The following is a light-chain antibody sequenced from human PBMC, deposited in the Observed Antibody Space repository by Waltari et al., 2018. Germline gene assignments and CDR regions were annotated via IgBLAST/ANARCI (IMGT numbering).Light chain of an antibody. J-gene: IGKJ2*01. CDR1: QSVSIN. CDR2: GAS. CDR3: QQYKIWPSYT. Sequence: EIVMTQSPATLSVSPGERATLSCRVSQSVSINLAWYQHKPGQAPRLLIYGASTRATGIPARFSGRGSETDFTLTITSLQSEDFAVYYCQQYKIWPSYTFGQGTKLDI. V-gene: IGKV3-15*01.